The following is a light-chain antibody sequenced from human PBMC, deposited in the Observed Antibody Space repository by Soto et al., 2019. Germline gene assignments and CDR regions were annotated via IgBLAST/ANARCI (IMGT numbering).Light chain of an antibody. Sequence: SYELTQPPSVSVAPEKTATITCGGANIGINAVHWYQQKPGQAPLLVVYYDSDRPSGIPERFSGSTSGNTATLTISRVEAGDEADYYCQLWNSSSEQGVFGGGTKVTVL. CDR1: NIGINA. J-gene: IGLJ3*02. CDR3: QLWNSSSEQGV. V-gene: IGLV3-21*04. CDR2: YDS.